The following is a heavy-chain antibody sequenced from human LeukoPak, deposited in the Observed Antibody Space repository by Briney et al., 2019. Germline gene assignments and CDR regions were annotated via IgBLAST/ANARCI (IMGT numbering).Heavy chain of an antibody. CDR2: IYTSGST. J-gene: IGHJ3*02. CDR1: GGSISSYY. D-gene: IGHD3-22*01. CDR3: ARVWGVTDFYDSRGAFDI. Sequence: PSETLSLTCTVSGGSISSYYWSWIRQPAGKGLEWIGRIYTSGSTNYNPSLKSRVTMSVDTSKNQFSLKLSSVTAADTAVYYCARVWGVTDFYDSRGAFDIWGQGTMVTVSS. V-gene: IGHV4-4*07.